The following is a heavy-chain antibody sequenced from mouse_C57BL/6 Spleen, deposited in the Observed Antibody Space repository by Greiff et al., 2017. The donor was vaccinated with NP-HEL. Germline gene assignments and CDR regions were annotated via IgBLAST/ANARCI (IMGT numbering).Heavy chain of an antibody. Sequence: VHLVESGAELVKPGASVKMSCKASGYTFTTYPIEWMKQNHGKSLEWIGNFHPYNDDTKYNEKFKGKATLTVEKSSSTVYLELSRLTSDDSAVYYCARGAVYDGYRGYAMDYWGQGTSVTVSS. CDR3: ARGAVYDGYRGYAMDY. CDR1: GYTFTTYP. CDR2: FHPYNDDT. J-gene: IGHJ4*01. V-gene: IGHV1-47*01. D-gene: IGHD2-3*01.